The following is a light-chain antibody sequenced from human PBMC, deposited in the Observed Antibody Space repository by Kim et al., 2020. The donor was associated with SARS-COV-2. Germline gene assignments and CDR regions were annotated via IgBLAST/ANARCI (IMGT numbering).Light chain of an antibody. CDR3: CAYAGSYSWGGKYV. CDR1: SSDVDGYNY. Sequence: QSALTQPRTVSGSPGQSVTVSCTGTSSDVDGYNYVSWYQQHPGKAPKLMIYDFNKRPSGVPDRFSGSKSGDTASLTISGLQAEDGADYYCCAYAGSYSWGGKYVFGTGTKITVL. V-gene: IGLV2-11*01. CDR2: DFN. J-gene: IGLJ1*01.